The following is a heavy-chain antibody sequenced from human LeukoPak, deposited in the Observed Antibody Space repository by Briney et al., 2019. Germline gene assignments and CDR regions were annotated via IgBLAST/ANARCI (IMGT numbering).Heavy chain of an antibody. CDR1: GGTFSSYA. CDR2: IIPIFGTA. Sequence: AVKVSFKASGGTFSSYAISWVRQAPGQGLEWMGGIIPIFGTANYAQKFQGRVTITTDESTSTAYMELSSLRSEDTAVYYCARGPRWLYFDYWGQGTLVTVSS. J-gene: IGHJ4*02. V-gene: IGHV1-69*05. D-gene: IGHD5-24*01. CDR3: ARGPRWLYFDY.